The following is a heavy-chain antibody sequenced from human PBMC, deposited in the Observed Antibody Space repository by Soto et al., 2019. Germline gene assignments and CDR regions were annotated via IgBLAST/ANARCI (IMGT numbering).Heavy chain of an antibody. Sequence: GGSLRLSCAASGFTFSSYAMNWVRQAPGKGLEWVSAISGSTGSTYYADSVEGRFTIPRDNSKNALYLQMHSLRAEDTAVYYCAKTLVRGVGYGMDVWGQGTTVTVSS. V-gene: IGHV3-23*01. CDR2: ISGSTGST. CDR3: AKTLVRGVGYGMDV. D-gene: IGHD3-10*01. J-gene: IGHJ6*02. CDR1: GFTFSSYA.